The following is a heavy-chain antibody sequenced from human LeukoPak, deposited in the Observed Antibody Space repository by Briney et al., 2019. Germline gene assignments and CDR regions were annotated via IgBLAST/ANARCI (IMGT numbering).Heavy chain of an antibody. CDR1: GYTFTGYY. CDR3: ARDPGSSGWSSY. CDR2: INPNSGGT. J-gene: IGHJ4*02. V-gene: IGHV1-2*02. D-gene: IGHD6-19*01. Sequence: ASVKVSRKASGYTFTGYYMHWVRQAPGQGLEWMGWINPNSGGTNYAQKFQGRVTMTRDTSISTAYMELSRLRSDDTAVYYCARDPGSSGWSSYWGQGTLVTVSS.